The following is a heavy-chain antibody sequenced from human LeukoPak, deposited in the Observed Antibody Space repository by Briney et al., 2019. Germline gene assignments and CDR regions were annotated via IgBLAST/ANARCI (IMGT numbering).Heavy chain of an antibody. CDR1: GGSISSYN. CDR2: IYYSGST. V-gene: IGHV4-59*08. J-gene: IGHJ6*02. Sequence: SETLSLTCAVSGGSISSYNWSWIRQPPGKGLEWIGYIYYSGSTNYNPSLKSRVTISVDTSKNQFSLKLSSVTAADTAVYYCARQGGSGMDVWGQGTTVTVSS. CDR3: ARQGGSGMDV.